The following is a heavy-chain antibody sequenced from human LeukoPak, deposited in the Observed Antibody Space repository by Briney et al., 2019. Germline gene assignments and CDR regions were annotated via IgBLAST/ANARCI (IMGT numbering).Heavy chain of an antibody. CDR1: GFTFSSYW. D-gene: IGHD1-26*01. J-gene: IGHJ3*02. CDR2: IKQDGSEK. CDR3: ARDRRGSHRDAFDI. V-gene: IGHV3-7*01. Sequence: GGSLRLSCAASGFTFSSYWMSWVRQAPGKGLEWVANIKQDGSEKYYVDSVKGRFTISRDNAKNSLYLQMNSLRAEDTAVYYCARDRRGSHRDAFDIWGQGTMVTVSS.